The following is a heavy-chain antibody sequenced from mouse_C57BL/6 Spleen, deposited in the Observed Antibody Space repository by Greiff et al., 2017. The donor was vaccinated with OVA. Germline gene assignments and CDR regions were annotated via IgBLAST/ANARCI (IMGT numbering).Heavy chain of an antibody. J-gene: IGHJ4*01. CDR1: GYAFSSYW. Sequence: VQGVESGAELVKPGASVKISCKASGYAFSSYWMNWVKQRPGKGLEWIGQISPGAGDTNYNGKFKGKATLTADKSSSTAYMQLSSLTSEDSAVYFCTRSTGTLNAMDYWGQGTSVTVSS. V-gene: IGHV1-80*01. CDR3: TRSTGTLNAMDY. D-gene: IGHD4-1*01. CDR2: ISPGAGDT.